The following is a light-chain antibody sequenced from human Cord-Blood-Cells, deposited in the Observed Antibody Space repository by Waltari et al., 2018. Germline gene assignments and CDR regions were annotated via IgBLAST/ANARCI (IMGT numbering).Light chain of an antibody. CDR2: EVS. J-gene: IGLJ2*01. V-gene: IGLV2-14*01. CDR1: SSDVGGYNS. Sequence: SALTQPASVSGSPGQSLTISCTGTSSDVGGYNSVSWYQQHPGKAPNLRIYEVSNRPSGVSNRFSGSKSGNTASLTISGLQAEDEADYYCSSYTSSSTLGVFGGGTKLTVL. CDR3: SSYTSSSTLGV.